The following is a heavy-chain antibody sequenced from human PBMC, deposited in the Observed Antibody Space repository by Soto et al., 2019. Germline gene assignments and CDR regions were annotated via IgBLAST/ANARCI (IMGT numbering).Heavy chain of an antibody. D-gene: IGHD3-10*01. Sequence: SETLSLTCAVYGGSFSGYYWSWIRQPPGKGLEWIGEINHSGSTNYNPSLKSRVTISVDTSKNQFSLKLSSVTAANTAVYYCARGRITMVRGVNTNWFDPWGQGTLVTVSS. CDR1: GGSFSGYY. CDR2: INHSGST. CDR3: ARGRITMVRGVNTNWFDP. J-gene: IGHJ5*02. V-gene: IGHV4-34*01.